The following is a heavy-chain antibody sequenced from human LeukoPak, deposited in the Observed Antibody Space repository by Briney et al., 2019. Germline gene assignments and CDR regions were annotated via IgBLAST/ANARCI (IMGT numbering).Heavy chain of an antibody. CDR3: AKETRRITFGGVIVKEFDY. D-gene: IGHD3-16*02. CDR2: IRYDGSNK. J-gene: IGHJ4*02. CDR1: GFTFSSYG. V-gene: IGHV3-30*02. Sequence: PGGTLRLSCAASGFTFSSYGMHWVRRAPGKGLEWVAFIRYDGSNKYYADSVKGRFTISRDNSKNTLYLQMNSLRAEDTAVYYCAKETRRITFGGVIVKEFDYWGQGTLVTVSS.